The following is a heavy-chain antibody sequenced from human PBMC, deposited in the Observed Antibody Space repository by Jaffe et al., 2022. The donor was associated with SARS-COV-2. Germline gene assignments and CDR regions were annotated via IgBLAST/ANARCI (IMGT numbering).Heavy chain of an antibody. CDR1: GFTFSSYA. D-gene: IGHD6-19*01. J-gene: IGHJ5*02. CDR2: ISGSGGST. Sequence: EVQLLESGGGLVQPGGSLRLSCAASGFTFSSYAMSWVRQAPGKGLEWVSAISGSGGSTYYADSVKGRFTISRDNSKNTLYLQMNSLRAEDTAVYYCAKDGFGQQWLVFWFDPWGQGTLVTVSS. V-gene: IGHV3-23*01. CDR3: AKDGFGQQWLVFWFDP.